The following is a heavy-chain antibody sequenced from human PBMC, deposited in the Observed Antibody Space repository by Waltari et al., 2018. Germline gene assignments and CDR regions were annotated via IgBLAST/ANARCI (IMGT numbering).Heavy chain of an antibody. CDR3: ARGHSTGWYLSH. CDR2: IYHSGTT. J-gene: IGHJ1*01. Sequence: QVQLMESGPGLVRPSETLSLTCNVSGGSIPSDSWSWVRQPPGKGLAWVGYIYHSGTTNYNPSLRSRVSISVDTSKTQFSLKLNYVTAADTAVYYCARGHSTGWYLSHWGRGALVTVSS. D-gene: IGHD6-19*01. V-gene: IGHV4-59*01. CDR1: GGSIPSDS.